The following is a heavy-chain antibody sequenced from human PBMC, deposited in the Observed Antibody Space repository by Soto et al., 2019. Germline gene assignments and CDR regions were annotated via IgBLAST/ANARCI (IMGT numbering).Heavy chain of an antibody. CDR3: TRDLRYFWSGYYYYGMDV. Sequence: GGSLRLSFAASGFTFSDYYMSWVRQAPGGGLEWVSFIRSKAYGGTTEYAASVKGRFTISRDDSKSIAYLQMNSLKTEDTAVYYCTRDLRYFWSGYYYYGMDVWGQGTTVTVS. J-gene: IGHJ6*02. CDR2: IRSKAYGGTT. CDR1: GFTFSDYY. D-gene: IGHD3-3*01. V-gene: IGHV3-49*04.